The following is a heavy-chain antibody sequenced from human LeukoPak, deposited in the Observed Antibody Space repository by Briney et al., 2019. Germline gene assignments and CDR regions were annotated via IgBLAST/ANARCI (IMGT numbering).Heavy chain of an antibody. Sequence: LSLTCAVSGGSXSSGGYSWSWVRQAPGEGLEWVSGIIGSGGVRYYADSVKGRFTISRDNSRNTLSLEMSSLRAEDTAIYFCAKDETTSGINYFHYWGQGILVTVSS. CDR1: GGSXSSGGYS. CDR2: IIGSGGVR. D-gene: IGHD1-1*01. CDR3: AKDETTSGINYFHY. J-gene: IGHJ4*02. V-gene: IGHV3-23*01.